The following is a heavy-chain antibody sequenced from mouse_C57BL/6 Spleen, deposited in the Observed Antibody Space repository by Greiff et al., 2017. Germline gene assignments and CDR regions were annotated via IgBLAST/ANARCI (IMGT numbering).Heavy chain of an antibody. V-gene: IGHV1-52*01. CDR2: IDPSDSET. Sequence: VQLQQPGAELVRPGSSVKLSCKASGYTFTSYWMHWVKQRPIQGLEWIGNIDPSDSETHYNQKFKDKATLTVDKSSSTAYMQLSSLTSEDSAVYYCARSTVVASDVWGTGTTVTVSS. CDR1: GYTFTSYW. CDR3: ARSTVVASDV. D-gene: IGHD1-1*01. J-gene: IGHJ1*03.